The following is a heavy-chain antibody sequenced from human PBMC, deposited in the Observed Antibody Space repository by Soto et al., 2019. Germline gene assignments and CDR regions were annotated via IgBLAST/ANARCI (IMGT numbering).Heavy chain of an antibody. CDR2: MNPNSGNT. V-gene: IGHV1-8*01. J-gene: IGHJ6*02. CDR1: GYTLTSYD. Sequence: ASVKVSCKASGYTLTSYDINWVRQATGQGLEWMGWMNPNSGNTGYAQKFQGRVTMTRNTSISTAYMELSSLRSEDTAVYYCARGEPLNWVYYYGMDVWGQGTTVTVSS. D-gene: IGHD7-27*01. CDR3: ARGEPLNWVYYYGMDV.